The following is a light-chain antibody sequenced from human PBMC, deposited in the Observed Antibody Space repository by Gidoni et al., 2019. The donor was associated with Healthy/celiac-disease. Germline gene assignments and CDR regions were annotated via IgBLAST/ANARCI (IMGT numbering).Light chain of an antibody. CDR1: QSISSW. Sequence: DIQMPQSPSTLSASVGDRVTITCRASQSISSWLAWYQQKPGKAPKLLIYDASSLESGVPSRFSGSGSGTEFTLTISSLQPDDSATYYCQQYNSYPWTFGQGTKVEIK. CDR3: QQYNSYPWT. V-gene: IGKV1-5*01. CDR2: DAS. J-gene: IGKJ1*01.